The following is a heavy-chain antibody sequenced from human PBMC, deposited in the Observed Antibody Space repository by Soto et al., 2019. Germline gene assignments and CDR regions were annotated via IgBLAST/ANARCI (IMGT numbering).Heavy chain of an antibody. J-gene: IGHJ4*02. D-gene: IGHD5-18*01. CDR3: ARVDTAMDTYGY. CDR2: IYSGGST. CDR1: GFTVSSSY. Sequence: GGSLRLSCAASGFTVSSSYMSWVRQAPGKGLAWVSLIYSGGSTYYADSVKGRFTISRDNSKNTLYLQMNSLRAEDTAVYYCARVDTAMDTYGYWGQGTLFTVPS. V-gene: IGHV3-53*01.